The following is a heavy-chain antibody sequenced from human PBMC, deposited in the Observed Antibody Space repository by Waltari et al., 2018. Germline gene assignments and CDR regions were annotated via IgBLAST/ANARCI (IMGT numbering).Heavy chain of an antibody. CDR1: SSYY. J-gene: IGHJ5*02. Sequence: SSYYWGWIRQPPGKGLEWIGSIYYSGSTYYNPSLKSRVTISVDTSKNQFSLKLSSVTAADTAVYYCARGLQFWFDPWGQGTLVTVSS. V-gene: IGHV4-39*01. CDR2: IYYSGST. CDR3: ARGLQFWFDP. D-gene: IGHD4-4*01.